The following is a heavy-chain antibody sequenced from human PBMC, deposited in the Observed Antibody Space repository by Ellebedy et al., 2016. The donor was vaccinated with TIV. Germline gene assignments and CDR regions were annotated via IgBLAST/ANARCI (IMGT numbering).Heavy chain of an antibody. CDR3: ARDPVYCKSTSCYNLDFFDF. CDR2: INPNTGGT. CDR1: GYSFIGYY. V-gene: IGHV1-2*02. J-gene: IGHJ4*02. Sequence: ASVKVSCKASGYSFIGYYLHWVRQAPGQGFEWMGWINPNTGGTDYAQKFQDRVKMTRDTSLTTAYMELSSLRPDDGAVYFCARDPVYCKSTSCYNLDFFDFWGQGTLVTVSS. D-gene: IGHD2-2*02.